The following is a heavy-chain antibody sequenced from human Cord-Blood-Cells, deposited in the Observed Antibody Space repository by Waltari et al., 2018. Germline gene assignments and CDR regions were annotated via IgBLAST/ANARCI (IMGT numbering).Heavy chain of an antibody. Sequence: QVQLQQWGAGLLKPSETLSLTCAVYGGSFSGYYWSWIRQPPGKGTEWIGEINHSGSTNYNPSLKSRVTISVDTSKNQFSLKLSSVTAADTAVYYCARFSGVTIFGVVIMSDAFDIWGQGTMVTVSS. J-gene: IGHJ3*02. D-gene: IGHD3-3*01. CDR2: INHSGST. CDR3: ARFSGVTIFGVVIMSDAFDI. V-gene: IGHV4-34*01. CDR1: GGSFSGYY.